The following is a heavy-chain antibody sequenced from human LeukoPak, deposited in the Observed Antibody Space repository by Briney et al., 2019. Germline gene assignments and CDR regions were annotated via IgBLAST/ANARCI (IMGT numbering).Heavy chain of an antibody. D-gene: IGHD3-22*01. J-gene: IGHJ4*02. CDR3: ARDRSYHDSSGYSWKLES. V-gene: IGHV3-53*01. Sequence: EGSLRLSCEASGFSVSNNYMSWVRQAPGKGLEWVSVIYSAGSSLYAESVRGRFTISRDYSTNTLSLQMNSLRAEDTAAYYCARDRSYHDSSGYSWKLESWGQGILVTVSS. CDR1: GFSVSNNY. CDR2: IYSAGSS.